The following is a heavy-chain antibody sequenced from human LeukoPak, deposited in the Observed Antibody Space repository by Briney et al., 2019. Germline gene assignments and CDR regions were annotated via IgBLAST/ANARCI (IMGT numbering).Heavy chain of an antibody. CDR3: ARVEMATTIFDY. CDR1: GYTFTSCY. CDR2: INPSGGST. J-gene: IGHJ4*02. D-gene: IGHD5-24*01. V-gene: IGHV1-46*01. Sequence: ASVKVSCKASGYTFTSCYMHWVRQAPGQGLEWMGIINPSGGSTSYAQKFQGRVTMTRDMSTSTVYMELSSLRSEDTAVYYCARVEMATTIFDYWGQGTLVTVSS.